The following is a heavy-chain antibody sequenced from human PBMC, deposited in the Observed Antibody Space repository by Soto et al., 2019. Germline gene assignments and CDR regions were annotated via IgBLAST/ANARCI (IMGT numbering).Heavy chain of an antibody. D-gene: IGHD2-8*01. Sequence: EVQLVESGGGLVQPGRSLRLSCAASGFTFDDYAMHWVRQAPGKGLEWVSGISWNSGSIGYADSVKGRFTISRDNAKNSLYLQMNSLRAEDTALYYCATDSDGPNGAAFDIWGQGTMVTVSS. V-gene: IGHV3-9*01. CDR1: GFTFDDYA. CDR3: ATDSDGPNGAAFDI. J-gene: IGHJ3*02. CDR2: ISWNSGSI.